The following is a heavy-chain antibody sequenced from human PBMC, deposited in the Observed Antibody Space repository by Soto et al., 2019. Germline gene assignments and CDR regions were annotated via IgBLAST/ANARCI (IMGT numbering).Heavy chain of an antibody. CDR1: GYTFTSYG. Sequence: QVQLVQSGAEVKKPGASVKVSCKASGYTFTSYGISWVRQAPGQGLEWMGWISAYNGNTNYAQKLQGRVTMTTHTSTSTAYMELRSLRSDDTAVYYCARGSVYYYGSGRLYYYYGMDVWGQGTTVTVSS. CDR3: ARGSVYYYGSGRLYYYYGMDV. V-gene: IGHV1-18*01. J-gene: IGHJ6*02. CDR2: ISAYNGNT. D-gene: IGHD3-10*01.